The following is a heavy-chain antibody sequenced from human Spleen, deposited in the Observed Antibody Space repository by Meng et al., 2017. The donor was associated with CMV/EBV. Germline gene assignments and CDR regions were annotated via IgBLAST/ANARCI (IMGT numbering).Heavy chain of an antibody. Sequence: QGQLQESGPGLVKPSQTLSLTCTGSGGSISSGDYYWSWIRQPSGKGLEWIGYIYYSGSTYYNPSLKSRVTISVDTSKNQFSLKLSSVTAADTAVYYCARGRLYSGSYLFDYWGQGTLVTVSS. D-gene: IGHD1-26*01. V-gene: IGHV4-30-4*08. CDR1: GGSISSGDYY. CDR3: ARGRLYSGSYLFDY. CDR2: IYYSGST. J-gene: IGHJ4*02.